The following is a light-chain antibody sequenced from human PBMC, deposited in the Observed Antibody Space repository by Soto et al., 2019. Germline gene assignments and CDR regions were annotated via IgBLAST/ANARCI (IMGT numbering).Light chain of an antibody. CDR2: GAS. V-gene: IGKV3-15*01. Sequence: EVGMTHCPATVSVSPGERATLSCRASQSVSSNLAGYQQKPGQTPRLLMYGASTSATGIPARFSGSGSGTEFTLTISSLQSEDFAVYYCQQYHKWPPFTFGGGTKVDIK. CDR3: QQYHKWPPFT. J-gene: IGKJ4*01. CDR1: QSVSSN.